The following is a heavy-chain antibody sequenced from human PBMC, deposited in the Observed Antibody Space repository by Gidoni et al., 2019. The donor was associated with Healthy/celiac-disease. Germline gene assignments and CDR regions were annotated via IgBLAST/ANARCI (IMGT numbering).Heavy chain of an antibody. CDR2: FDPEDGET. CDR1: GYTLTELS. J-gene: IGHJ3*02. CDR3: ATIFIVVVPAATAFDI. D-gene: IGHD2-2*01. Sequence: QVQLVQSGAEVKKPGASVKISCKVSGYTLTELSMHWVRQAPGKGLEWMGGFDPEDGETIYAQKFQGRVTMTEDTSTDTAYMELSSLRSEDTAVYYCATIFIVVVPAATAFDIWGQGTMVTVSS. V-gene: IGHV1-24*01.